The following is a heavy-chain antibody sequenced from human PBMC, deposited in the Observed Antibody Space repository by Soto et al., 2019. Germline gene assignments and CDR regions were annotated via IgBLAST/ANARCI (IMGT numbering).Heavy chain of an antibody. CDR1: GGSISSSSYY. CDR2: IYYSGST. Sequence: SETLSLTCTVSGGSISSSSYYWGWIRQPPGKGLEWIGSIYYSGSTYYNPSLKSRVTISVDTSKNQFSLKLSSVTAADTAVYYCARRRCFDWLLYWFDPWGQGTLVTVSS. J-gene: IGHJ5*02. D-gene: IGHD3-9*01. V-gene: IGHV4-39*01. CDR3: ARRRCFDWLLYWFDP.